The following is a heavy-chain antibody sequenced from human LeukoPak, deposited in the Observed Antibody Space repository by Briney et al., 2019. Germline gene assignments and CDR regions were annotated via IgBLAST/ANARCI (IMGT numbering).Heavy chain of an antibody. Sequence: GGSLRLSCAASGFTFSSYAMSWVRQAPGKGLEWVSSISGSDSGTHYADSVKGRFTISRDNSKNTLYLQMNSLRAEDTAVFYCAKEYSGSFDYWGQGTLVTVSS. CDR3: AKEYSGSFDY. V-gene: IGHV3-23*01. J-gene: IGHJ4*02. CDR2: ISGSDSGT. CDR1: GFTFSSYA. D-gene: IGHD1-26*01.